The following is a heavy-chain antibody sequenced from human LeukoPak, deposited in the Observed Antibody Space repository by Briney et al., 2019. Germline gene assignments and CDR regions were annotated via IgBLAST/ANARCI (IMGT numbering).Heavy chain of an antibody. CDR2: ISDSSSTI. CDR3: ARGARKGDDYGGFFDY. J-gene: IGHJ4*02. CDR1: GFTFSSSG. V-gene: IGHV3-48*01. Sequence: EPGGSLRLSCAASGFTFSSSGMNWARRAPGKGLEWDSYISDSSSTIYYADSVKGRFTISRDHTTNTLYMQMTSQRTADPAVYDCARGARKGDDYGGFFDYGGQGTLVTVSS. D-gene: IGHD4-17*01.